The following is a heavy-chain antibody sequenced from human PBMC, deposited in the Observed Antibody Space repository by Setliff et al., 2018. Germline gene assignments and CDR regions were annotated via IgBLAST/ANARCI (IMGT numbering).Heavy chain of an antibody. Sequence: PGGSLRLSCVVSGFTFRTYEMIWVRQAPGKGLEWVSKTHRDGVTVYSDSVRGRHIVSRDIAMNSLYLQMTRLRAEDTAVYYCVRVTSGRLDFDYWGQGTPVTVS. CDR1: GFTFRTYE. J-gene: IGHJ4*02. CDR3: VRVTSGRLDFDY. V-gene: IGHV3-48*03. CDR2: THRDGVTV. D-gene: IGHD6-19*01.